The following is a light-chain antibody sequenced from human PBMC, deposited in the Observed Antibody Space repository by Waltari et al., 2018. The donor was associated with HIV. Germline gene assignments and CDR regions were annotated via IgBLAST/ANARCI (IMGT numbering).Light chain of an antibody. CDR2: DAS. CDR1: QDISNY. Sequence: MIPSPSARRGSVEARLTMTCQASQDISNYLNWYQQKPGKAPKLLIYDASNLETGVPSRFSGSGSGTDFTFTISSLQPEDIATYYCQQYDNLPLFTFGPETKVDIK. J-gene: IGKJ3*01. V-gene: IGKV1-33*01. CDR3: QQYDNLPLFT.